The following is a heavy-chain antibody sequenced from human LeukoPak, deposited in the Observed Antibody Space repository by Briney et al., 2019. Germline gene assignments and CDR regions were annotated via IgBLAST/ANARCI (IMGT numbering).Heavy chain of an antibody. CDR1: GGSLSSTSSY. V-gene: IGHV4-39*01. Sequence: PSETLSLTCTVSGGSLSSTSSYWGWIRQPPGRGLERIGYSHYDGNTNYNPSLKSRVTISFDTSKKQFSLNLISATAADTAVYYCARLPGGYWGQGTLVIVSS. CDR3: ARLPGGY. D-gene: IGHD1-26*01. J-gene: IGHJ4*02. CDR2: SHYDGNT.